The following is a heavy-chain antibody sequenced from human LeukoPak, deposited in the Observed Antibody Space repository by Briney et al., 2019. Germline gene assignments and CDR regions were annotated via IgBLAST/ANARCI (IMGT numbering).Heavy chain of an antibody. J-gene: IGHJ4*02. D-gene: IGHD2-15*01. Sequence: GGSLRLSCVASGFTFSTYWMNWVRQAPGKGLERVGAISPDGSDKYYVDSVKGRFTISRDNAKTSLYLQINSLRADDTALYFCARGIVVVVGASDHFDYWGQGTLITVSS. V-gene: IGHV3-7*01. CDR3: ARGIVVVVGASDHFDY. CDR1: GFTFSTYW. CDR2: ISPDGSDK.